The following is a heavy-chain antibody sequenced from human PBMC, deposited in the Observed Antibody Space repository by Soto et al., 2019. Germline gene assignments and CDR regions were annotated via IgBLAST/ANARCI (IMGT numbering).Heavy chain of an antibody. J-gene: IGHJ4*02. V-gene: IGHV4-4*07. Sequence: SETLSLTCTVSGDSITSYYWTWIRQAAGKRLECIGRVFSSGTTNYNPSLKSRVTMSVDTSKNQLSLKLTSVTAADTAVYYCARVGDSGYYWYFDYWGQGALVTVS. CDR3: ARVGDSGYYWYFDY. CDR2: VFSSGTT. CDR1: GDSITSYY. D-gene: IGHD3-22*01.